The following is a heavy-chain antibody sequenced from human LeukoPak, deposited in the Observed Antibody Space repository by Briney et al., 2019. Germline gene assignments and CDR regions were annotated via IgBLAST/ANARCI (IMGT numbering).Heavy chain of an antibody. V-gene: IGHV3-30*07. J-gene: IGHJ1*01. CDR2: ISYDGSNK. CDR1: GFTFNTYA. D-gene: IGHD4-17*01. Sequence: PGGSLRLSCAASGFTFNTYAMHWVRQAPGKGLEWVAIISYDGSNKYYADSMKGRFTISRDNSKNTLYLQMNSLRAEDTAVYYCARLPDYGDYGYFQHWGQGTLVTVSS. CDR3: ARLPDYGDYGYFQH.